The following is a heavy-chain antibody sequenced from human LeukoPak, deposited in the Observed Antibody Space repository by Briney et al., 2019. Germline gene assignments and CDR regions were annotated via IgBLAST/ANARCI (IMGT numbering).Heavy chain of an antibody. D-gene: IGHD3-10*01. Sequence: ASVKVSCKASGYTFTSYGISWVRQAPGQGLEWMGWISAYNGNTNYAQKLQGRVTMTTDTSTSTAYMELRGLRSDDTAVYYCARGITMVRGVKSVARFDPWGQGTLVTVSS. CDR1: GYTFTSYG. V-gene: IGHV1-18*04. J-gene: IGHJ5*02. CDR2: ISAYNGNT. CDR3: ARGITMVRGVKSVARFDP.